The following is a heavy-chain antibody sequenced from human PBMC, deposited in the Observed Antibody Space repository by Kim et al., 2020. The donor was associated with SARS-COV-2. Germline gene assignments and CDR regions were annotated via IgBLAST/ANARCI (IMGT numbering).Heavy chain of an antibody. V-gene: IGHV3-30*04. Sequence: GGSLRLSCAASGFTFSSYAMHWVRQAPGKGLEWVAVISYDGSNKYYADSVKGRFTISRDNSKNTLYLQMNSLRAEDTAVYYCASPKDVDTAMEGAFDIWGQGTMVTVSS. J-gene: IGHJ3*02. CDR3: ASPKDVDTAMEGAFDI. CDR2: ISYDGSNK. CDR1: GFTFSSYA. D-gene: IGHD5-18*01.